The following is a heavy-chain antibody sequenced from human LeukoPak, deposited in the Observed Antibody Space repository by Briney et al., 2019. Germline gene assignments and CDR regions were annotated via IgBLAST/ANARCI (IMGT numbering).Heavy chain of an antibody. V-gene: IGHV1-8*01. D-gene: IGHD3-10*01. CDR2: MNPNSGNT. Sequence: ASVTVSCKASGYTFTSYDINWVRQATGQGLEWMGWMNPNSGNTGYAQKFQGRVTKTRNTSISTAYMELSSLRSGDTAVYYCVLIWFGELLYNYWGQGTLVTVSS. J-gene: IGHJ4*02. CDR1: GYTFTSYD. CDR3: VLIWFGELLYNY.